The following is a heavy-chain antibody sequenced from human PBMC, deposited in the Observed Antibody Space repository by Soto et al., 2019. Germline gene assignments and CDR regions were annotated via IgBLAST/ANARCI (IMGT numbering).Heavy chain of an antibody. CDR2: IYYSGST. J-gene: IGHJ6*02. D-gene: IGHD3-3*01. Sequence: TLSLTCTVSGGSVSSGSYYWSWIRQPPGKGLEWIGYIYYSGSTNYNPSLKSRVTISVDTSKNQFSLKLSSVTAADTAVYYCARDTGSGSPLAFADYYYYGMDVWGQGTTVTVSS. CDR3: ARDTGSGSPLAFADYYYYGMDV. CDR1: GGSVSSGSYY. V-gene: IGHV4-61*01.